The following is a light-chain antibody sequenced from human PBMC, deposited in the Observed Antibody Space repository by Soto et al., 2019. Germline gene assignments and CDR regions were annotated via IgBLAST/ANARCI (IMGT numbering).Light chain of an antibody. CDR2: AAS. CDR3: QQSYITPPGT. J-gene: IGKJ1*01. Sequence: IQMTQSPSSLSASVGDRVTITCRASQSISSYLNWYQQKPGKAPKLLIYAASSLQSGVPSRFSGSGSGTDFTLSISSLQREDFATYYCQQSYITPPGTFGQGTKVDIK. CDR1: QSISSY. V-gene: IGKV1-39*01.